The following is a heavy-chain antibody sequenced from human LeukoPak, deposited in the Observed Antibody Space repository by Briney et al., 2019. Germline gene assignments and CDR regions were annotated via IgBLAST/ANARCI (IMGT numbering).Heavy chain of an antibody. CDR2: INPNSGDT. CDR1: GYSFTGYY. Sequence: ASVKVSCKASGYSFTGYYMHWVRQAPGQGLEWMGWINPNSGDTKYAQKFQGRVTMTRDTSISTAYMELTRLRSDDTAVYYCARGGLRVMVYRLYYMDVWGKETTVTVSS. V-gene: IGHV1-2*02. J-gene: IGHJ6*03. D-gene: IGHD2-8*01. CDR3: ARGGLRVMVYRLYYMDV.